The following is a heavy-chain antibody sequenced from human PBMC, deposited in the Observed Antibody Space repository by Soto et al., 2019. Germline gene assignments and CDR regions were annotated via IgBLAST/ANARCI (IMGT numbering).Heavy chain of an antibody. CDR1: GGSISSYY. Sequence: SATLSLTCTVSGGSISSYYWSWIRQPPGKGLEWIGYIYYSGSTNYNPSLKSRVTISVDTSKNQFSLKLSSVTAADTAVYYCAGNRRAVQGSGLLDYWGQGTLVTVSS. V-gene: IGHV4-59*12. J-gene: IGHJ4*02. CDR3: AGNRRAVQGSGLLDY. CDR2: IYYSGST. D-gene: IGHD3-22*01.